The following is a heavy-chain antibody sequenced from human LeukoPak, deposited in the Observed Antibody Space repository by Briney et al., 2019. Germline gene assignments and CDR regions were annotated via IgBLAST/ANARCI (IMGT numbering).Heavy chain of an antibody. J-gene: IGHJ6*02. Sequence: ASVKVSCKTSGYTFTNYGISWVRQAPGQGLEWMGWISTYNGNTNYAQKLQGRVTMTTDTSTRTAYMELRSLRSDDTAVYYCATYSYAYGMDVWGHGTTVTVSS. CDR3: ATYSYAYGMDV. CDR1: GYTFTNYG. CDR2: ISTYNGNT. D-gene: IGHD5-18*01. V-gene: IGHV1-18*01.